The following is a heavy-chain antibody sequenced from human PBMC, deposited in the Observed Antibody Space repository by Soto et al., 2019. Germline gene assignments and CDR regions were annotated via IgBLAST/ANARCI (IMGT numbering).Heavy chain of an antibody. CDR3: ARDASNEWLELDY. CDR1: GFIYRNYG. Sequence: GGSLRLSCAASGFIYRNYGMHWVRQAPGKGLEWVAVISYDGRQKYYADSVKGRFTISRDNSKSTLHLEMRSLKTEDTAVYYCARDASNEWLELDYWGQGILVTVSS. J-gene: IGHJ4*02. D-gene: IGHD6-19*01. V-gene: IGHV3-30*03. CDR2: ISYDGRQK.